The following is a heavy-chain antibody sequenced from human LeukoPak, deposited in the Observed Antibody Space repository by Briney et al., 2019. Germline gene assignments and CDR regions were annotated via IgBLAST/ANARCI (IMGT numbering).Heavy chain of an antibody. D-gene: IGHD4-17*01. CDR1: GFTFSDYY. V-gene: IGHV3-11*01. Sequence: GGSLRLSCAASGFTFSDYYMAWFRQAPGKGLECLSYISSNANSIYYADSVKGRFTISRDNAKNSLFLRMNSLRAEDTAVYYCARFRLTVTTYAHLDYWGQGTLVTVSS. CDR3: ARFRLTVTTYAHLDY. J-gene: IGHJ4*02. CDR2: ISSNANSI.